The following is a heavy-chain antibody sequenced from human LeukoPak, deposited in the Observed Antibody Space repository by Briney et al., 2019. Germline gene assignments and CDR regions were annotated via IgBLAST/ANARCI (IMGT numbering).Heavy chain of an antibody. Sequence: SETLSLTCTVSGGSISGYYWSWIRQPPGKGLEWIGYIYYSRNTNYNPSLKSRVTISVDTSKNQFSLKLSSVTAADTALYYCARAGYNYGFFNLDYWGQGTLVTVSS. CDR2: IYYSRNT. CDR3: ARAGYNYGFFNLDY. D-gene: IGHD5-18*01. CDR1: GGSISGYY. V-gene: IGHV4-59*08. J-gene: IGHJ4*02.